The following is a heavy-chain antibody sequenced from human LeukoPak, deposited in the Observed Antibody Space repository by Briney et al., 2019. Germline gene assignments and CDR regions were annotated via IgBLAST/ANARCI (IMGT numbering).Heavy chain of an antibody. J-gene: IGHJ4*02. D-gene: IGHD2-15*01. Sequence: GGSLNSSCGAPGLTVKNNYMNWVRQAPGKGLEWVSGIYGDGSTYYTKSVKGRFTISRDSSKNTLYLQMNSLRAEDTAVYYCAIGSYCSGGSCYPLFDYWGRGTLVTVSS. V-gene: IGHV3-53*01. CDR3: AIGSYCSGGSCYPLFDY. CDR2: IYGDGST. CDR1: GLTVKNNY.